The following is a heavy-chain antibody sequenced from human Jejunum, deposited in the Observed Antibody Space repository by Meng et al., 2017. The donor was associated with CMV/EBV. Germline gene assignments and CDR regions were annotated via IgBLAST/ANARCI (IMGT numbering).Heavy chain of an antibody. V-gene: IGHV1-46*01. CDR1: GYTFTSYY. D-gene: IGHD6-19*01. J-gene: IGHJ5*01. CDR3: ARDLIVVTGTGIDS. CDR2: INPSGGTT. Sequence: ASGYTFTSYYIHWVRQAPGQGLEWMGLINPSGGTTNLAQKFQGRVTMTRDTSTNTVYMELRSLKSEDTAVYYCARDLIVVTGTGIDSWGQGTLVTVSS.